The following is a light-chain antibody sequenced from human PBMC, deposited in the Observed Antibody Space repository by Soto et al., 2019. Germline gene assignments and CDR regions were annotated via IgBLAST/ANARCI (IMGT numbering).Light chain of an antibody. V-gene: IGLV2-11*01. CDR1: SSNVGGYNY. CDR2: DVS. Sequence: QSVLTQPRSVSGSPGQSVTISCTGTSSNVGGYNYVSWYQQHPGKVPKLLIYDVSKRPSGVPDRFSGSKSGNTASLTISGLQVEDEADYYCCSYEGIYTSYVFGTGTQLTVL. CDR3: CSYEGIYTSYV. J-gene: IGLJ1*01.